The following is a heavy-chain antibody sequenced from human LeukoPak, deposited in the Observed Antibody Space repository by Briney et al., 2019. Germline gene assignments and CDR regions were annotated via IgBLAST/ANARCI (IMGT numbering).Heavy chain of an antibody. J-gene: IGHJ4*02. CDR2: IYYSGST. V-gene: IGHV4-39*02. CDR1: GGSISSSSYY. D-gene: IGHD3-22*01. Sequence: PSETLSLTCTVSGGSISSSSYYWGWIRQPPGKGLEWIGSIYYSGSTYYNPSLKSRVTISVDTSKNQFSLKLSSVTAADTAVYYCARDLDNDSSGYPYTSQDYWGQGTLVTVSS. CDR3: ARDLDNDSSGYPYTSQDY.